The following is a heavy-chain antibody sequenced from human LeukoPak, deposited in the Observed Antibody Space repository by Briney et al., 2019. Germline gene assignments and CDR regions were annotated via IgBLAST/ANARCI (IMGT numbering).Heavy chain of an antibody. CDR2: IYYTGST. J-gene: IGHJ4*02. Sequence: SETLSLTCTVSGDSVSSGSSYWSWIRQPPGKGLEWIGYIYYTGSTNYNPSLKSRVTISVDTSKNQFSLNLSSVTAADTAVYYCARGGRYLDYWGQGTLVTVSS. V-gene: IGHV4-61*01. CDR3: ARGGRYLDY. CDR1: GDSVSSGSSY.